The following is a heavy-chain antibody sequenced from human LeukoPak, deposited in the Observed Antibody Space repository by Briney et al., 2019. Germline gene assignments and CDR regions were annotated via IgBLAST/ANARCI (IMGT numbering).Heavy chain of an antibody. CDR1: GGSFSGYY. V-gene: IGHV4-34*01. CDR2: INHSGST. J-gene: IGHJ4*02. D-gene: IGHD3-10*01. Sequence: SETLSLTCAVYGGSFSGYYWSWIRQPPGKGLEWIGEINHSGSTYYNPSLKSRVTISVDTSKNQFSLKLSSVTAADTTVYYCARHIVPTMVRGVYYSDYWGQGTLVTVSS. CDR3: ARHIVPTMVRGVYYSDY.